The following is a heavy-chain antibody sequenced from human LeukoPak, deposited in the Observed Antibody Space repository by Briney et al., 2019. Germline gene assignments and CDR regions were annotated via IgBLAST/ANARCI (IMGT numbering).Heavy chain of an antibody. CDR3: ARRDYGDRRGAFDI. CDR1: GGSISSYY. V-gene: IGHV4-4*07. Sequence: SETLSLTCTVSGGSISSYYWSWIRQPAGKELEWIGRIYTSGSTNYNPSLKSRVTISVDTSKNQFSLKLSSVTTADTAVYYCARRDYGDRRGAFDIWGQGTMVTVSS. J-gene: IGHJ3*02. CDR2: IYTSGST. D-gene: IGHD4-17*01.